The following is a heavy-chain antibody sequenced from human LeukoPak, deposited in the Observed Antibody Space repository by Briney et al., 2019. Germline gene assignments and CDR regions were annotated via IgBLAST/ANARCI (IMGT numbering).Heavy chain of an antibody. CDR3: ARRVSSGWYFTY. CDR2: INPNSGGT. Sequence: ASVKVSCKASGYTFTGYYMHWVRQAPGQGLEWMGWINPNSGGTNYAQKFQGRVTMTRETSISTAYMELSWLRSDDTAVYYCARRVSSGWYFTYWGQGTLVTVSS. J-gene: IGHJ4*02. CDR1: GYTFTGYY. D-gene: IGHD6-19*01. V-gene: IGHV1-2*02.